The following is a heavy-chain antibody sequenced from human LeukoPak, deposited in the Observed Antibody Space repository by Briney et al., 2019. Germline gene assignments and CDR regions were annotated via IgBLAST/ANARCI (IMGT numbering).Heavy chain of an antibody. V-gene: IGHV5-51*01. CDR3: ARLGGPHSPFDN. J-gene: IGHJ4*02. CDR2: IYPGDSDT. Sequence: GESLKISCKASGYRFTTDYIGWVRQMPEKGLEWMGIIYPGDSDTRYSRSFQGQVTISADKSLRTAYLQWRSLKASDTGIYFCARLGGPHSPFDNWGQGTRVIVSS. D-gene: IGHD2-15*01. CDR1: GYRFTTDY.